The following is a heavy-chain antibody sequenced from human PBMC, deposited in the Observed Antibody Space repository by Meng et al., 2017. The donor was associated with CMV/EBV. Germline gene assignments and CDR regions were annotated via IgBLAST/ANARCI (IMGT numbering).Heavy chain of an antibody. V-gene: IGHV4-39*07. CDR1: GGSISSSSYY. Sequence: LQLQESGPGLVKPSETLSVPGTVSGGSISSSSYYWGWIRQPPGKGLKWIGSIYYSGSTYYNPSLKSRVTISVDTSKNQFSLKLSSVTAADTAVYYCARGVVTMIVVYDPWGQGTLVTVSS. CDR2: IYYSGST. CDR3: ARGVVTMIVVYDP. J-gene: IGHJ5*02. D-gene: IGHD3-22*01.